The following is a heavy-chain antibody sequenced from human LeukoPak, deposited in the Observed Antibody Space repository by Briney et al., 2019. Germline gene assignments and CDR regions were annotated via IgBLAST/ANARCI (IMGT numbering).Heavy chain of an antibody. Sequence: GESLKISCKGSGSIFTSYWIGWVRQVPGKGLEWMGIIYPGDSDTRYSPSFQGQVTISADKSISTAYLQWSSLKASDTAMYYCARRQGLYYFDYWGQGTLVTVSS. D-gene: IGHD2-15*01. CDR2: IYPGDSDT. V-gene: IGHV5-51*01. CDR1: GSIFTSYW. J-gene: IGHJ4*02. CDR3: ARRQGLYYFDY.